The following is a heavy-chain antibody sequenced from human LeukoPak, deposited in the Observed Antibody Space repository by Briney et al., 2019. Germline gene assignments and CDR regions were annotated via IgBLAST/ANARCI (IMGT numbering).Heavy chain of an antibody. Sequence: GGSLRLSCAASRFTFSNAWMSWVRQAPGKGLEWVGRIKSKTDGGTTDYAAPVKGRFTISRDDSKNTLYLQMNSLKTEDTAVYYCTTDLVVVVVAAQYNWFDPWGQGTLVTVSS. J-gene: IGHJ5*02. CDR1: RFTFSNAW. CDR2: IKSKTDGGTT. D-gene: IGHD2-15*01. CDR3: TTDLVVVVVAAQYNWFDP. V-gene: IGHV3-15*01.